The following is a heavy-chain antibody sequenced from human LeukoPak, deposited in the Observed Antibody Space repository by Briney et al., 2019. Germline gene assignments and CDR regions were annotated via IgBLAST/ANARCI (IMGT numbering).Heavy chain of an antibody. D-gene: IGHD6-19*01. J-gene: IGHJ4*02. Sequence: PGGSLRLSCATSGFTFCSYTMNWVRQAPGKGLEWVSGISGSDGSTYYADSVKGRFTISRDNSKNTLYLQMNSLRVEGTAVYYCAKDPPGAGPDFDCWGQGTLVTVSS. CDR3: AKDPPGAGPDFDC. CDR2: ISGSDGST. CDR1: GFTFCSYT. V-gene: IGHV3-23*01.